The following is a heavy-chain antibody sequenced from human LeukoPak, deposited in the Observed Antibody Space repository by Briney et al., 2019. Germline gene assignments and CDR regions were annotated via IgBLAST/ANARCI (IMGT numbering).Heavy chain of an antibody. J-gene: IGHJ4*02. CDR3: ARPIAAAGYTLDY. V-gene: IGHV3-11*06. Sequence: GGSLRLSCAASGFTFSDYYMSWIRQAPGKRLEWVSYISSSSSYTNYADSVKGRFTISRDNAKNSLYLQMNSLRAEDTAVYYCARPIAAAGYTLDYWGQGTLVTVSS. CDR2: ISSSSSYT. D-gene: IGHD6-13*01. CDR1: GFTFSDYY.